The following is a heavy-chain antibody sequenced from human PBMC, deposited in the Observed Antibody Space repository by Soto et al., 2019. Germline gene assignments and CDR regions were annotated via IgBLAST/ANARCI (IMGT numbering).Heavy chain of an antibody. CDR2: IHSDGST. D-gene: IGHD6-19*01. Sequence: PWGSLRVSCSVAVFTVSGSISWVRQSPGKGLECVSFIHSDGSTHYTDSVRGRFTISRDNSKNTLYLQMDRLRVDDTAVYFCARDASGPFDYWGQGTLVTVSS. J-gene: IGHJ4*02. V-gene: IGHV3-53*01. CDR1: VFTVSGS. CDR3: ARDASGPFDY.